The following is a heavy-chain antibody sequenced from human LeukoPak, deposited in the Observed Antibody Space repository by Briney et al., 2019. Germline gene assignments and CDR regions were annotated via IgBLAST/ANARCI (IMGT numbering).Heavy chain of an antibody. J-gene: IGHJ4*02. V-gene: IGHV3-21*01. Sequence: GRSLRLSCAASGFPFSTYSMHWVRQAPGKGLEWVSSINSAGSYTYYADSLKGRFTISRDNAKNSLYLQMNSLRADDTAVYHCARRVRIGDSSGGYSRYIDYWGQGTLVTVSS. CDR3: ARRVRIGDSSGGYSRYIDY. CDR2: INSAGSYT. CDR1: GFPFSTYS. D-gene: IGHD3-22*01.